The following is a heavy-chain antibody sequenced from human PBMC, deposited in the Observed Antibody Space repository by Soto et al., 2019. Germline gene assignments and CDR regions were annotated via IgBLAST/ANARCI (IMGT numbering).Heavy chain of an antibody. CDR1: GGTFSSYA. Sequence: QVQLVQSGAEVKKPGSSVKVSCKASGGTFSSYAISWVRQAPGQGLEWMGGIIPIFGTAHYAQKFQGRVTITADESTSTAYMELSSLRSEDTAVYYCARYCSGGSCYSGYYYGMDVWGQGTTVTVSS. J-gene: IGHJ6*02. V-gene: IGHV1-69*12. CDR3: ARYCSGGSCYSGYYYGMDV. D-gene: IGHD2-15*01. CDR2: IIPIFGTA.